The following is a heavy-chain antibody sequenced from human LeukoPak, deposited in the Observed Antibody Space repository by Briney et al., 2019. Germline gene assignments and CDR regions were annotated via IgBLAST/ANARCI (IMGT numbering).Heavy chain of an antibody. CDR3: ARGNRDTAMAP. J-gene: IGHJ5*02. V-gene: IGHV4-59*01. CDR1: GGSISSYY. CDR2: IYYSGST. D-gene: IGHD5-18*01. Sequence: SETLSLTCTVSGGSISSYYWSWIRQPPGKGLEWIGYIYYSGSTNYNPSLKSRVTISVDTSKNQFSLKLSSVTAADTAVYYYARGNRDTAMAPWGQGTLVTVSS.